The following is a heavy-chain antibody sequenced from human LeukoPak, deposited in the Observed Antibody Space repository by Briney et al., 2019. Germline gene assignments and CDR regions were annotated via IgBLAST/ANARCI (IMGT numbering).Heavy chain of an antibody. Sequence: GRSLRFSCAASGFTFSSYGMHWVRQAPGKGLEWVAVISYHGSEKYFADSVKGRFTISRENSRNTLYLQMNSLRPEDTAVYYCAKPGGSYLDYWGRGTLVTVTS. CDR3: AKPGGSYLDY. J-gene: IGHJ4*02. D-gene: IGHD3-16*01. CDR1: GFTFSSYG. V-gene: IGHV3-30*18. CDR2: ISYHGSEK.